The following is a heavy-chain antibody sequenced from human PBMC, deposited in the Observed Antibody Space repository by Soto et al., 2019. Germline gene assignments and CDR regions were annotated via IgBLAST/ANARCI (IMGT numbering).Heavy chain of an antibody. J-gene: IGHJ4*02. CDR1: GGSFSGYY. D-gene: IGHD6-6*01. CDR2: INHSGST. V-gene: IGHV4-34*01. CDR3: ARDIGQLVGVDY. Sequence: SETLSLTCAVYGGSFSGYYWSWIRQPPGKGLEWIGEINHSGSTNYNPSLKSRVTISVDTSKNQFSLKLSSVTAADTAVYYCARDIGQLVGVDYWGQGTLVTVSS.